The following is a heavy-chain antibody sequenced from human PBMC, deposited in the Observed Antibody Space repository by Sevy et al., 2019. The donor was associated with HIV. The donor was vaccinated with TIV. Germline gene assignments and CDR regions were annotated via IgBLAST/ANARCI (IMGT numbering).Heavy chain of an antibody. Sequence: GGSLRLSCAASGFTFDDYGMSWVRLVPGKGLEWVSTINWNGGSTGYTDFVKGRFTISRDNAKNSLFLQVNSLRAEDTALYYCATEKSCGGACYYFDYWGQGVLVTVSS. D-gene: IGHD2-21*02. V-gene: IGHV3-20*04. J-gene: IGHJ4*02. CDR1: GFTFDDYG. CDR2: INWNGGST. CDR3: ATEKSCGGACYYFDY.